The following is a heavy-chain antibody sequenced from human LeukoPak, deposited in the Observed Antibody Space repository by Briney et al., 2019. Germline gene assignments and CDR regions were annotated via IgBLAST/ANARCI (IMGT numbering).Heavy chain of an antibody. CDR2: IYSGGST. V-gene: IGHV3-53*01. J-gene: IGHJ4*02. Sequence: GGSLRLSCAASGFTVSSNYMSWVRQAPGKGLEWVSVIYSGGSTYYADSVKGRFTISRDNSKNTLYLQMNSLRAEDTAVYYCARDFYYGSGSVFDYWGQGTLVTVSS. CDR3: ARDFYYGSGSVFDY. D-gene: IGHD3-10*01. CDR1: GFTVSSNY.